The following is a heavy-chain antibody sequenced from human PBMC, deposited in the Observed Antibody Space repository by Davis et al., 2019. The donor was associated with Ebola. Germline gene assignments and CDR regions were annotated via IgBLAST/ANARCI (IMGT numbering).Heavy chain of an antibody. Sequence: MPGGSLRPSCTVSGGSISSHYWSRVRQSPGKGLEWIADINYSGRTNYNPSLARRVTISIATSKNQFSLNLSSVTAAETAVYYCARVGGDGSSHLEGLDSWGQGNLVTVSS. CDR1: GGSISSHY. J-gene: IGHJ4*02. CDR3: ARVGGDGSSHLEGLDS. V-gene: IGHV4-59*11. D-gene: IGHD3-16*01. CDR2: INYSGRT.